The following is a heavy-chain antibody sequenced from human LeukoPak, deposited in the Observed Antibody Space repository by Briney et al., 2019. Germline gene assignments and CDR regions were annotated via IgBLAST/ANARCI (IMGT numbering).Heavy chain of an antibody. J-gene: IGHJ4*02. CDR2: IKQDGSEK. CDR1: GFTFSNAW. CDR3: ARVVATILWDY. V-gene: IGHV3-7*01. Sequence: GGSLRLSCAASGFTFSNAWMSWVRQAPGKGLEWVANIKQDGSEKYYVDSVKGRFTISRDNAKNSLYLQMNSLRAEDTAVYYCARVVATILWDYWGQGTLVTVSS. D-gene: IGHD5-12*01.